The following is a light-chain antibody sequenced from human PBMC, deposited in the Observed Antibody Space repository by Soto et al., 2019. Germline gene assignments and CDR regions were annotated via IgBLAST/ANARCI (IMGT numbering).Light chain of an antibody. Sequence: QSALTQPRSVSGSPGQSGTISCTCSSSDVGRYEYVSWYQQHPGKVPKLIIYDVSERPAGVPDRFSGSKSGNTASLTISGLQAEDEADYSCCSFAGSYTYVFGGGTKVTVL. J-gene: IGLJ1*01. CDR2: DVS. V-gene: IGLV2-11*01. CDR3: CSFAGSYTYV. CDR1: SSDVGRYEY.